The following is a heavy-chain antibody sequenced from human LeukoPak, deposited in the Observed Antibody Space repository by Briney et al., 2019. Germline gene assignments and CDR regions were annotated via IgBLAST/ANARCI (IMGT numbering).Heavy chain of an antibody. CDR2: IYYSGST. Sequence: KPSETLSLTCSVSGGSISSSSYYWDWMRQPPGKGLEWIGSIYYSGSTYYNPSLKSRVTISVDTSKNQFSLKLSSVTAADTAVYYCARVGAAAGTYYYYYGMDVWGQGTTVTVSS. J-gene: IGHJ6*02. D-gene: IGHD6-13*01. V-gene: IGHV4-39*07. CDR3: ARVGAAAGTYYYYYGMDV. CDR1: GGSISSSSYY.